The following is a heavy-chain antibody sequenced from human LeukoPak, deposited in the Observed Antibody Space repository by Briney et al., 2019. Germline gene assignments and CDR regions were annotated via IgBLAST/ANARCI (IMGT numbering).Heavy chain of an antibody. J-gene: IGHJ4*02. D-gene: IGHD4-17*01. CDR2: ISPNSSGT. Sequence: ASVKISCKASGYTFTDYYVHWVRQAPGQGLEWMGRISPNSSGTNYAQKFRGRLTVTRDTSISTAYMELSSLRSDDTAVYYCAKNRAGDYADYWGQGTPVTVSS. V-gene: IGHV1-2*06. CDR3: AKNRAGDYADY. CDR1: GYTFTDYY.